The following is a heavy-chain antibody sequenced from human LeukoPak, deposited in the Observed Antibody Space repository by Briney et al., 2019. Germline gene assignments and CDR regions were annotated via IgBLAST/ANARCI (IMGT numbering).Heavy chain of an antibody. CDR1: GGSISSYY. V-gene: IGHV4-4*07. D-gene: IGHD6-6*01. Sequence: SETLSLTCTVSGGSISSYYWSWIRQPDGKGLEWIGRIYTSGSTNYNPSLKSRVTMSVDTSKNQFSLKLSSVTAADTAVYYCARGRYSSSLNWFDPWGQGTLVTVSS. CDR2: IYTSGST. CDR3: ARGRYSSSLNWFDP. J-gene: IGHJ5*02.